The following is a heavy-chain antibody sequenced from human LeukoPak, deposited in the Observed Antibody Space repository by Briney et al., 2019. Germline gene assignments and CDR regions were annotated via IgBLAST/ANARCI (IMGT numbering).Heavy chain of an antibody. D-gene: IGHD3-10*01. CDR1: GFIFRSYG. Sequence: GGALRLSRAASGFIFRSYGMHWVRQAPGKGLEWVVFIRSDGSIKYYADSVKGRFTISRDNSKNLLYLQMNSLRGEDTAVYYCTKRAPMVRGRTDYQYGMDVWGQGTTVTVSS. CDR2: IRSDGSIK. J-gene: IGHJ6*02. CDR3: TKRAPMVRGRTDYQYGMDV. V-gene: IGHV3-30*02.